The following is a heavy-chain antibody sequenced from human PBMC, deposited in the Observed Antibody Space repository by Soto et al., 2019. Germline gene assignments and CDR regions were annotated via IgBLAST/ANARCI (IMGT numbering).Heavy chain of an antibody. CDR3: ARDAEWLRSGGYYYYGMDV. V-gene: IGHV3-11*01. CDR2: ISSSGSTI. CDR1: GFTFSDYY. D-gene: IGHD5-12*01. Sequence: GGSLRLSCAASGFTFSDYYMSWIRQAPGKGLEWVSYISSSGSTIYYADSVKGRFTISRDNAKNSLYLQMNSLRAEDTAVYYCARDAEWLRSGGYYYYGMDVWGRGTTVTVSS. J-gene: IGHJ6*02.